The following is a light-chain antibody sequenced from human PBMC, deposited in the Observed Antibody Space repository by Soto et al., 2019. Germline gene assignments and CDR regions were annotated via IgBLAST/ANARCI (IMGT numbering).Light chain of an antibody. CDR3: QHYSTVWA. Sequence: DIPMTQSPSTLSASVGARVLLTCRASQTVERWMAWYQQKPGKAPKLLISDVSTLERGVPSRFSGSGSATEFTLTISSLQPEDFATYYCQHYSTVWAFGQGTKVDIK. V-gene: IGKV1-5*01. J-gene: IGKJ1*01. CDR1: QTVERW. CDR2: DVS.